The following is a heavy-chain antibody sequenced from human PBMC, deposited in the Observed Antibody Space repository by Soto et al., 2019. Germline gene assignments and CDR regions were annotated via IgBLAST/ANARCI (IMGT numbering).Heavy chain of an antibody. CDR1: GGSFSGYY. CDR3: ASGRGFWSGYHYYYYGMDV. D-gene: IGHD3-3*01. Sequence: TLSLTCAVYGGSFSGYYWSWIRQTPGKGLEWIGEINHSGSTNYNPSLKSRVTISVDTSKNQFSLKLSSVTAADTAVYYCASGRGFWSGYHYYYYGMDVWGQGTTVTVSS. V-gene: IGHV4-34*01. CDR2: INHSGST. J-gene: IGHJ6*02.